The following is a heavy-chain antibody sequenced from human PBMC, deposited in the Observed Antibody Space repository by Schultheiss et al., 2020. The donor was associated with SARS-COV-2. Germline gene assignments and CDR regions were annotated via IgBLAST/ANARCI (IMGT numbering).Heavy chain of an antibody. CDR3: ARGYVAARYYYYYYMDV. D-gene: IGHD6-6*01. V-gene: IGHV3-23*01. J-gene: IGHJ6*03. Sequence: GGSLRLSCAASGFTFSSYAMSWVRQAPGKGLEWVSAISGSGGSTYYADSVKGRFTISRDNSKNTLYLQMNSLRAEDTAVYYCARGYVAARYYYYYYMDVWGKGTTVTVSS. CDR2: ISGSGGST. CDR1: GFTFSSYA.